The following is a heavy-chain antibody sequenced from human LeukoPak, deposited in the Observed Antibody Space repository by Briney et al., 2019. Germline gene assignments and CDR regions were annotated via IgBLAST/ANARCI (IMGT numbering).Heavy chain of an antibody. V-gene: IGHV5-51*01. CDR1: GYSFTSYW. Sequence: GGSLRLSCAASGYSFTSYWIGWVRQMPGKGLEWMGIIYPGDSDTRCSPSFQGQVTISADKSISTAYLQWSSLKASDTAMYYCARHKVIAVAGHDAFDIWGQGTMVTVSS. CDR3: ARHKVIAVAGHDAFDI. D-gene: IGHD6-19*01. J-gene: IGHJ3*02. CDR2: IYPGDSDT.